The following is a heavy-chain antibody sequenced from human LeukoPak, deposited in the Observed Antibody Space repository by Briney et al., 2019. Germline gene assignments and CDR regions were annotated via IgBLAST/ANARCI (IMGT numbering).Heavy chain of an antibody. D-gene: IGHD6-19*01. J-gene: IGHJ3*02. Sequence: PGGSLRLSCAASGFTFSNYAMMWVRQAPGKGLEWVSGISSSGGSTYYADSVTGRFTISRDNSKNTLFLQMNSLRAEDTAVYYCAKDRLQWSSGDDAFDIWGQGTMVTVSS. CDR1: GFTFSNYA. CDR3: AKDRLQWSSGDDAFDI. CDR2: ISSSGGST. V-gene: IGHV3-23*01.